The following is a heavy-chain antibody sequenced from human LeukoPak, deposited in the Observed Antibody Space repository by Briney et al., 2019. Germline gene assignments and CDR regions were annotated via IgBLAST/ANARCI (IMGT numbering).Heavy chain of an antibody. CDR3: ARGSPYSGYDRRNDY. J-gene: IGHJ4*02. V-gene: IGHV4-39*07. Sequence: SETLSLTCTVSGGSISSSNYYWGWIRQPPGKGLEWIGSIYYSGSTNYNPSLKSRVTISVDTSKNQFSLKLSSVTAADTAVYYCARGSPYSGYDRRNDYWGQGTLVTVSS. D-gene: IGHD5-12*01. CDR1: GGSISSSNYY. CDR2: IYYSGST.